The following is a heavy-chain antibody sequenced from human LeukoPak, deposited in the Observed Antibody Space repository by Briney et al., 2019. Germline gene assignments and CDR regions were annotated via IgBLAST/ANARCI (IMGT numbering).Heavy chain of an antibody. V-gene: IGHV3-33*01. Sequence: GRSLRLSCAASGFTFSSYGMHWVRQAPGKGLEWVAAIWYDGSNKYYADSVKGRFTISRDNSKNTLYLQMNSLRAEDTAVYYCARDSNCGGDCYIGNYFDYWGQGTLVTVSS. CDR3: ARDSNCGGDCYIGNYFDY. CDR1: GFTFSSYG. J-gene: IGHJ4*02. CDR2: IWYDGSNK. D-gene: IGHD2-21*02.